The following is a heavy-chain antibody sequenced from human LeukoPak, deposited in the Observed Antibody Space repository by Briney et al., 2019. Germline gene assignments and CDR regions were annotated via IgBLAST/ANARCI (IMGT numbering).Heavy chain of an antibody. CDR3: ARGIQLWLLSFDY. V-gene: IGHV1-69*04. J-gene: IGHJ4*02. CDR2: IIPILGIA. CDR1: GGTFSSYA. Sequence: GASVKVSCKASGGTFSSYAISWVRQAPGQGLEWMGRIIPILGIANYAQKFQGRVAITADKSTSTAYMELSSLRSEDTAVYYCARGIQLWLLSFDYWGQGTLVTVSS. D-gene: IGHD5-18*01.